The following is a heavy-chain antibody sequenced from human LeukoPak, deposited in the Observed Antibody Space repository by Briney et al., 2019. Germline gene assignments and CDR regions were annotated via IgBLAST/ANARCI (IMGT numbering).Heavy chain of an antibody. CDR1: GFTFSSYG. Sequence: GGSLRLSCAASGFTFSSYGMHWVRQAPGKGLEWVAVISYDGSNKYYADSVKGRFTISRDNSKNTLYLQMNSLRAEDTAVYYCAKGNRVVVPAAPFGYWGQGTLVTVSS. D-gene: IGHD2-2*01. V-gene: IGHV3-30*18. J-gene: IGHJ4*02. CDR3: AKGNRVVVPAAPFGY. CDR2: ISYDGSNK.